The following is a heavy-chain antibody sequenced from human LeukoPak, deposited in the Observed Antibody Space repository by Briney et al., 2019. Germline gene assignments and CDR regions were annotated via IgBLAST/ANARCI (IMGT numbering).Heavy chain of an antibody. Sequence: SQTLSLTCTVSGGSISSGDYYWSWIRQPPGKGLEWIGYIYYSGSTYYNPSLKSRVTISGDTSKNQFSLKQSSVTAANTAVYYCARYHGDLQGIGGMDGWGQGTTVTVSS. V-gene: IGHV4-30-4*01. D-gene: IGHD6-13*01. J-gene: IGHJ6*01. CDR1: GGSISSGDYY. CDR2: IYYSGST. CDR3: ARYHGDLQGIGGMDG.